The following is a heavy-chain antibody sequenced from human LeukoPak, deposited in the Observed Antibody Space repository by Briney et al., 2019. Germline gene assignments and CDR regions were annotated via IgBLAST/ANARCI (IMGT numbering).Heavy chain of an antibody. Sequence: PGRSLRLSCAPAAFTFGIHAMNWVRHAPGRGLEWVSGISGIGLTTYYTDTVKGRFTISRDNSKNTLYLQMNSLRVEDTAVYYCAKDSGEYYGSGSNRKFDPWGQGTLVTVSS. CDR1: AFTFGIHA. J-gene: IGHJ5*02. CDR3: AKDSGEYYGSGSNRKFDP. V-gene: IGHV3-23*01. D-gene: IGHD3-10*01. CDR2: ISGIGLTT.